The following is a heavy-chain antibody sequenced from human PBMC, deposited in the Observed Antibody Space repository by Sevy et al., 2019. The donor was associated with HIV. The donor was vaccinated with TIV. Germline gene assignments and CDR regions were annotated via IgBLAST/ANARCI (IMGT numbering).Heavy chain of an antibody. CDR1: AFTFGNAW. Sequence: GGSLRLSCAASAFTFGNAWMSWVRQAPGKGLEWVGRVKSKTDGGTTDYAAPVKGRLTISRNDSQNTRFLQMNSLKTEDTAVYYCTKSRIQYCGYDRHYYYYYTMDVWGQGTTVTVSS. V-gene: IGHV3-15*01. CDR3: TKSRIQYCGYDRHYYYYYTMDV. J-gene: IGHJ6*02. CDR2: VKSKTDGGTT. D-gene: IGHD5-12*01.